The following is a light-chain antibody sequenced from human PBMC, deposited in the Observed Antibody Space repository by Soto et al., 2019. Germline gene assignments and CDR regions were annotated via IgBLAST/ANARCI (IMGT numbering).Light chain of an antibody. J-gene: IGKJ3*01. CDR1: QSISNY. CDR3: QQSFSTPGT. CDR2: GAS. V-gene: IGKV1-39*01. Sequence: DIQMTQSPSSLSASVGDRVTITCRASQSISNYLNWYQQKPGKAPKLLIYGASSLQSGVPSRFSGSGSGTDFTLSISSLQPDDFATYICQQSFSTPGTFGPGTKVDIK.